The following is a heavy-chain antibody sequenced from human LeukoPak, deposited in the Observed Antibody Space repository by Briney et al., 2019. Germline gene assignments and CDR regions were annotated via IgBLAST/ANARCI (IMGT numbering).Heavy chain of an antibody. J-gene: IGHJ4*02. CDR2: ISSSSSYI. Sequence: GGSLRLSCAASGFTFSSYSMNWVRQAPGKGLEWVSSISSSSSYIYYADSVKGRFTISRDNAKNSLHLQMNSLRAEDTAVYYCARDRSEDIVVVPAAMLGGDYWGQGTLVTVSS. CDR3: ARDRSEDIVVVPAAMLGGDY. V-gene: IGHV3-21*01. CDR1: GFTFSSYS. D-gene: IGHD2-2*01.